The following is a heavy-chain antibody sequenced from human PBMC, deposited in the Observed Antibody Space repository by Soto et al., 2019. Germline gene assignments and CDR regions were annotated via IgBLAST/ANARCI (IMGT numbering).Heavy chain of an antibody. J-gene: IGHJ6*02. CDR2: IIPIFGTA. D-gene: IGHD4-4*01. CDR3: VRGEGGTTVTIYYYYGMDV. CDR1: GGTFSSYA. Sequence: QVQLVQSGAEVKKPGSSVKVSCKASGGTFSSYAISWVRQAPGQGLEWMGGIIPIFGTANYAQKFQGRVTITADESTSTAYMELSSLRSEDTAVYYCVRGEGGTTVTIYYYYGMDVWGQGTTVTVSS. V-gene: IGHV1-69*01.